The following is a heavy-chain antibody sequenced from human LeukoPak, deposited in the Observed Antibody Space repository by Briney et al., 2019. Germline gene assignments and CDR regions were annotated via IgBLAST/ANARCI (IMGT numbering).Heavy chain of an antibody. D-gene: IGHD6-13*01. CDR2: IYYSGST. Sequence: SETLSLTCTVSGGSISSYYWSWIRQPPGKGLEWIGYIYYSGSTNYNPSLKSRVTISVDTSKNQFSLKLSSVTAADTAMYYCARAGWQQLVSAFDIWGQGTMVTVSS. CDR3: ARAGWQQLVSAFDI. J-gene: IGHJ3*02. CDR1: GGSISSYY. V-gene: IGHV4-59*01.